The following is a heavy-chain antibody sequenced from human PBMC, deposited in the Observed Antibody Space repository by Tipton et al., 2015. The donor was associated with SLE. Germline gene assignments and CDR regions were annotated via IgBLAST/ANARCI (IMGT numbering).Heavy chain of an antibody. D-gene: IGHD5-18*01. CDR1: GGSFSGYY. V-gene: IGHV4-34*01. CDR3: ASMGRGYSYGTVYY. CDR2: INHSGSA. Sequence: LRLSCAVYGGSFSGYYWSWIRQPPGKGLEWIGEINHSGSANYNPSLKSRVTISGDTSKNQFSLKLSSVTAADTAVYYCASMGRGYSYGTVYYWGQGTLVTVSS. J-gene: IGHJ4*02.